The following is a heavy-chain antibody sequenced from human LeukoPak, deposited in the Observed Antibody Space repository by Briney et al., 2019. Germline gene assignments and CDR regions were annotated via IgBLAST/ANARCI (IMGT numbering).Heavy chain of an antibody. Sequence: PGGSLRLSRAASGFTFSSYSVNWVRQAPGKGLEWVSSISSGSGYIYYSDSVKGRFTISRDNAKNSLYLQMSSLRAEDTAVYYCARLACSTSCYEIDYWGQGTLVTVSS. CDR3: ARLACSTSCYEIDY. D-gene: IGHD2-2*01. CDR2: ISSGSGYI. J-gene: IGHJ4*02. CDR1: GFTFSSYS. V-gene: IGHV3-21*01.